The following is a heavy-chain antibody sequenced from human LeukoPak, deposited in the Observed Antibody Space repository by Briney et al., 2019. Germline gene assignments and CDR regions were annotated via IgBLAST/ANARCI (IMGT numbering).Heavy chain of an antibody. V-gene: IGHV3-23*01. Sequence: GGSLRLSCAASGFIFSSYAMNWVRQAPAKGLEWVSRISGSGATINYSDSVKGRFTISRDNSKNTLYLQMNSLRAEDTAVYYCAKENRWQWGQGTLVTVSS. CDR1: GFIFSSYA. J-gene: IGHJ4*02. CDR3: AKENRWQ. CDR2: ISGSGATI. D-gene: IGHD5-24*01.